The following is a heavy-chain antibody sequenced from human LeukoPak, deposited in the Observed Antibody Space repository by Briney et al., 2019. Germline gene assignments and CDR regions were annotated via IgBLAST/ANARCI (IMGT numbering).Heavy chain of an antibody. CDR3: ARVRAQQLYYYMDV. J-gene: IGHJ6*03. V-gene: IGHV4-59*01. Sequence: SETLSLTCTVSGGSISSYHWSWIRQPPGKGLEWIGYIYYSGSTNYNPSLKSRVTISVDTSKNQFSLKLSSVTAADTAVYYCARVRAQQLYYYMDVWGKGTTVTVSS. D-gene: IGHD6-13*01. CDR2: IYYSGST. CDR1: GGSISSYH.